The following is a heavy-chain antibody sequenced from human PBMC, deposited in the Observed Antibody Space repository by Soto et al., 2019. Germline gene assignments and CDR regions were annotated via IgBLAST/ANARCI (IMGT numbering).Heavy chain of an antibody. J-gene: IGHJ4*02. CDR1: GGSISSSSYY. D-gene: IGHD3-10*01. CDR3: ARHIWGFGERGAADY. V-gene: IGHV4-39*01. Sequence: QLQLQESGPGLVKPSETLSLTCTVSGGSISSSSYYWGWIRQPPGKGLEWIGSIYYSGSTYYNPSLKSRVTISVDTSKNQSSLKLSSVTAADTAVYYCARHIWGFGERGAADYWGQGTLVTVSS. CDR2: IYYSGST.